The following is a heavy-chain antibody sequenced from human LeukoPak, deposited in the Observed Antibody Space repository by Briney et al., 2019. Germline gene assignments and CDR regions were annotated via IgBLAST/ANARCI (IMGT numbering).Heavy chain of an antibody. J-gene: IGHJ4*02. D-gene: IGHD3-22*01. CDR3: ARVASTYYYDSSGHFDY. V-gene: IGHV1-18*01. CDR2: ISAYNGNT. Sequence: GASVKVSCKASGYTFTSYGISWVRQAPGQGLEWMGWISAYNGNTNYAQKLQGRVNMTTDTSTSTAYMELRSLRSDDTAVYYCARVASTYYYDSSGHFDYWGQGTLVTVSS. CDR1: GYTFTSYG.